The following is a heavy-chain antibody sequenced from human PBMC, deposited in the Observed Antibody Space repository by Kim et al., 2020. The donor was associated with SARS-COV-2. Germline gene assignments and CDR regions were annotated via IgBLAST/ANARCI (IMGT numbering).Heavy chain of an antibody. J-gene: IGHJ6*02. V-gene: IGHV3-30*04. CDR1: EFTFSSHA. Sequence: GGSLRLSCAASEFTFSSHAMHWVRQAPGKGLEWVAVISYDGSSKNYADSVKGRFTISRDNSKNTLFLQLNSLRPEDTAVYYCARDGLSDYCSGGSCYSGIFYYYNGMDVWGQGTTVTVS. D-gene: IGHD2-15*01. CDR3: ARDGLSDYCSGGSCYSGIFYYYNGMDV. CDR2: ISYDGSSK.